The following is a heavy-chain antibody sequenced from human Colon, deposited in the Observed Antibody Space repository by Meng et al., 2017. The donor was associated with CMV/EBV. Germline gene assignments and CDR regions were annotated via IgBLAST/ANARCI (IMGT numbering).Heavy chain of an antibody. CDR3: AKGGSSSCYISEDY. CDR2: ISGSGGST. V-gene: IGHV3-23*01. J-gene: IGHJ4*02. D-gene: IGHD2-2*02. CDR1: GFTFSSYA. Sequence: SCAASGFTFSSYAMSWVRQAPGKGLEWVSVISGSGGSTFYADSVKGRFTISRDNSKNTLFLQMNSLRAEDTAVYYCAKGGSSSCYISEDYWGQGTLVTVSS.